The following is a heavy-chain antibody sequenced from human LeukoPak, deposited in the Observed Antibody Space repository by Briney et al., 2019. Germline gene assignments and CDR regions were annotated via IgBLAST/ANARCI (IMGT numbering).Heavy chain of an antibody. CDR2: IYTSGST. Sequence: SETLSLTCTVSGGSISSGSYYWSWIRQPAGKGLEWIGRIYTSGSTNYNPSLKSRVTISVDTSKNQFSLKLSSVTAADTAVYYCARGYGYSSSWYSGRWYMDVWGKGTTVTVSS. J-gene: IGHJ6*03. CDR1: GGSISSGSYY. D-gene: IGHD6-13*01. V-gene: IGHV4-61*02. CDR3: ARGYGYSSSWYSGRWYMDV.